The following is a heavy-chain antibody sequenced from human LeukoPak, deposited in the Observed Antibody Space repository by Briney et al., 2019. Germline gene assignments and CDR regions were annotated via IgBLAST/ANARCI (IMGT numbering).Heavy chain of an antibody. CDR2: IYYSGST. V-gene: IGHV4-39*01. CDR3: ARHGSNYYDSSGYPDY. Sequence: PSETLSLTCTVSGVSISSSSYYRGWIRQPPGKGLEWIGSIYYSGSTYYNPSLKSRVTISVDTSKNQFSLKLSSVTAADTAVYYCARHGSNYYDSSGYPDYWGQGTLVTVSS. J-gene: IGHJ4*02. CDR1: GVSISSSSYY. D-gene: IGHD3-22*01.